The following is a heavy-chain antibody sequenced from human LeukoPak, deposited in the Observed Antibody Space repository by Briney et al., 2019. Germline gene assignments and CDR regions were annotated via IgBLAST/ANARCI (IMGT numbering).Heavy chain of an antibody. CDR1: GFTFSSYA. D-gene: IGHD4-17*01. J-gene: IGHJ4*02. CDR2: ISGSGGST. Sequence: GGSPRLSCAASGFTFSSYAMSWVRQAPGKGLEWVSAISGSGGSTYYADSVKGRFTISRDNSKDTLYLQMNSLRAEDTAVYYCAKGLVYGDDYWGQGTLVTVSS. V-gene: IGHV3-23*01. CDR3: AKGLVYGDDY.